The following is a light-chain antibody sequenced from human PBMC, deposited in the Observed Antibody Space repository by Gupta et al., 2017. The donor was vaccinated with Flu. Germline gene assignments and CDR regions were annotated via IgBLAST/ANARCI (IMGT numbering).Light chain of an antibody. CDR2: AAT. J-gene: IGKJ2*01. CDR3: QQYGSARGYT. CDR1: QTINLNY. V-gene: IGKV3-20*01. Sequence: TLSLPPGERATLSCEASQTINLNYLAWFQQKSGQAPRLLIYAATTRATRIPDRFSGGGSGTHFTLTISRLEPEDFAVYYCQQYGSARGYTFGQGTKLEIK.